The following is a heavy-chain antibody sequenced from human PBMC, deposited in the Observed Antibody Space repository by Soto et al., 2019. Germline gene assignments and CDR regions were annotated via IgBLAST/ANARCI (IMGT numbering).Heavy chain of an antibody. CDR1: GYTFTSYS. CDR2: IYASDSDT. D-gene: IGHD5-18*01. Sequence: ESLKISCRGSGYTFTSYSIGWVRQMPGKGLEWMGIIYASDSDTRYSPSFQRQVTISVDKSISTAYLHWTSLKASDTAIYYCASAMKYSYGYYWGQGTLVTVSS. V-gene: IGHV5-51*01. J-gene: IGHJ4*02. CDR3: ASAMKYSYGYY.